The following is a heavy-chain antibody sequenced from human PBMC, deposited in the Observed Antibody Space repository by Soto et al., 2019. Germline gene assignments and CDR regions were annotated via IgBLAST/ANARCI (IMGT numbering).Heavy chain of an antibody. J-gene: IGHJ6*01. Sequence: SETLSLTCAVYGGSFSGYYWSWIRQPPGKGLEWIGEINHSGSTNYNPSLKSRVTISVDTSKNQFSLKLSSVTAADTAVYYCARGRRVGASRYYYYYYGMDAWGQGTTVTVSS. CDR2: INHSGST. V-gene: IGHV4-34*01. CDR3: ARGRRVGASRYYYYYYGMDA. CDR1: GGSFSGYY. D-gene: IGHD1-26*01.